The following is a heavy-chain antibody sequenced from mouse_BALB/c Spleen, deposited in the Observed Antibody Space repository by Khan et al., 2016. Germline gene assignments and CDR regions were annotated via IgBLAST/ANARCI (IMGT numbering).Heavy chain of an antibody. V-gene: IGHV2-2*01. D-gene: IGHD1-2*01. CDR2: IWGGGNT. CDR3: ARSRYGPLDF. J-gene: IGHJ2*01. Sequence: QIQLVQSGPGLVQPSQSLSITCTVSGFSLTTYGVHWVRQSPGKGLEWLGVIWGGGNTDYNATFISRLSISKDNSKSQVFFKMNSLQPYDTAIYYCARSRYGPLDFWGQGTTLTVSS. CDR1: GFSLTTYG.